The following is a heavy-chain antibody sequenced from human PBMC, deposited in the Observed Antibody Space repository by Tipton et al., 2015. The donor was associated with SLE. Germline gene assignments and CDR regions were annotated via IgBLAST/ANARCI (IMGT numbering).Heavy chain of an antibody. CDR3: ILGVPRGPIDY. V-gene: IGHV4-59*08. D-gene: IGHD3-3*01. CDR2: IYYSGST. CDR1: GGSISSHY. J-gene: IGHJ4*02. Sequence: LRLSCTVSGGSISSHYWSWIRQPPGKGLEWIGYIYYSGSTNYNPSLKSRVAISVDTSKNQFSLKLSSVTAADTAVYYCILGVPRGPIDYWGQGTLVTVSS.